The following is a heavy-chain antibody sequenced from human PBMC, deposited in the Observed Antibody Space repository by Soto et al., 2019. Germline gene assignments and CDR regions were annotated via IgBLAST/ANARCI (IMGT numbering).Heavy chain of an antibody. Sequence: PGGSLRLSCAASGFTFNTYAMSWVRQAPGKGLEWVSAISDSGGRTYYADSVKGRFTISRDNTESSLFLQMNSLGVDDTAVYSCVRGGGGGLFEHWGQGVLVTVSS. CDR3: VRGGGGGLFEH. V-gene: IGHV3-23*01. J-gene: IGHJ4*02. CDR1: GFTFNTYA. D-gene: IGHD2-21*01. CDR2: ISDSGGRT.